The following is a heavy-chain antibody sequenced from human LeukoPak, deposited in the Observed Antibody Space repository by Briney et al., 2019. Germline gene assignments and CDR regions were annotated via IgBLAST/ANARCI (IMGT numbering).Heavy chain of an antibody. Sequence: GGSLRLSCAASGFTFRSYDMSWVRQAPGKGLEWVSTISDSGSSTFYVDSVKGRFTISRDNSKNTLNLQMNSLRAEDTAIYYCAKQAVAVSATPWFDPWGQGTLVTVSS. CDR2: ISDSGSST. CDR3: AKQAVAVSATPWFDP. CDR1: GFTFRSYD. D-gene: IGHD2-15*01. J-gene: IGHJ5*02. V-gene: IGHV3-23*01.